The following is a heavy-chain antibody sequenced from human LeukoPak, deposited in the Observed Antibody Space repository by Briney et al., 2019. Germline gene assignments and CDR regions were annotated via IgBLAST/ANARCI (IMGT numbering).Heavy chain of an antibody. CDR3: AKRLYLTGYIDY. D-gene: IGHD6-13*01. J-gene: IGHJ4*02. V-gene: IGHV3-23*01. CDR1: GFTFSSYA. Sequence: GGPLRLSCAASGFTFSSYAMSWVRQAPGKGLEWVSAISGSGGSTYYADSVKGRFTISRDNSKNTLYLQMNSLRAEDTAVYYCAKRLYLTGYIDYWGQGTLVTVSS. CDR2: ISGSGGST.